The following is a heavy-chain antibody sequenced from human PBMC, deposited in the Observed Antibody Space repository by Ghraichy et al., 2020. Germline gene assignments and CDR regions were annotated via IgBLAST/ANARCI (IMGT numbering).Heavy chain of an antibody. D-gene: IGHD6-13*01. V-gene: IGHV4-59*01. Sequence: SETLSLTCTVSDGPISSFYWSWIRQPPGKGLEWIGYAHYSGSTNYNPSLESRVSISIDTSANQISLRLRSVTAADTAVYYCARLARLAVAGPNYYHAMDVWGQGTTVTVSS. CDR2: AHYSGST. CDR3: ARLARLAVAGPNYYHAMDV. J-gene: IGHJ6*02. CDR1: DGPISSFY.